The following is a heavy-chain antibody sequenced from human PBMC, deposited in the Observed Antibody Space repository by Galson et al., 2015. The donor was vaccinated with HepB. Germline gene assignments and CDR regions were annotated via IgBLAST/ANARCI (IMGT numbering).Heavy chain of an antibody. J-gene: IGHJ4*02. CDR1: GYIFSSYG. CDR3: ARDSSVDSGSYYYFGY. CDR2: SSAYNGNT. Sequence: SVKVSCKASGYIFSSYGISWVRQAPGQGLEWMGWSSAYNGNTNYAQKFQGRVTMTADTPTSTSYMELRSLTSDDTAVYYCARDSSVDSGSYYYFGYWGQGTLVTVSS. V-gene: IGHV1-18*04. D-gene: IGHD1-26*01.